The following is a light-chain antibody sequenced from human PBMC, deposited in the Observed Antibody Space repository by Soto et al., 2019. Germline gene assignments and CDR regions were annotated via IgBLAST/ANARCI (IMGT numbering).Light chain of an antibody. J-gene: IGKJ1*01. V-gene: IGKV3-15*01. CDR2: GAS. CDR3: QQYNNWPPVT. Sequence: EIVMTQSPATLSLSPGERATLSCMASQSVSSNLAWYQQKPGQAPRLLIYGASTRATGIPARFSGSGSGTEFTLTISSLQSEDFAVYYCQQYNNWPPVTFGQGTKVDIK. CDR1: QSVSSN.